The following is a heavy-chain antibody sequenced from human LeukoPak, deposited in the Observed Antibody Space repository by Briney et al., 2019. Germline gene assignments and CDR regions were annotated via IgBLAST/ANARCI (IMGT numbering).Heavy chain of an antibody. Sequence: ASVKVSCKASGYTFTGYYMHWVRQATGQGLELMGWMNPNSGNTGYAQKFQGRVTITRNTSISTAYMELSSLRSEDTAVYYCARGQTVGSGYYYYYYMDVWGKGTTVTVSS. D-gene: IGHD1-26*01. CDR2: MNPNSGNT. V-gene: IGHV1-8*03. CDR1: GYTFTGYY. CDR3: ARGQTVGSGYYYYYYMDV. J-gene: IGHJ6*03.